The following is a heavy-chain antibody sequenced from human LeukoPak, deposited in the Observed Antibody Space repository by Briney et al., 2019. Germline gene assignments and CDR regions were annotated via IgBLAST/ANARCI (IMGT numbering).Heavy chain of an antibody. CDR2: ISYDGSNK. CDR3: AREVGDSSGWLPIPGYYGMDV. D-gene: IGHD6-19*01. CDR1: GFTFSSYA. J-gene: IGHJ6*02. Sequence: PGGSLRLSCAASGFTFSSYAMHWVRQAPGKGLEWVAVISYDGSNKYYADSVKGRFTISRDNSKNTLFLQMNSLRAEDTAVYYCAREVGDSSGWLPIPGYYGMDVWGQGTTVTVSS. V-gene: IGHV3-30-3*01.